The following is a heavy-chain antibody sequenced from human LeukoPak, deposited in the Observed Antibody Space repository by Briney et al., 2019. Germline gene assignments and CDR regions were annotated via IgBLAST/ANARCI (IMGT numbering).Heavy chain of an antibody. V-gene: IGHV4-38-2*02. D-gene: IGHD3-16*01. CDR2: IYHSGTN. CDR3: ARETSQKGAHYMDV. CDR1: GYSISSGYY. Sequence: SETLSLTCTVSGYSISSGYYWGWIRQSPGKGLEWIGTIYHSGTNYYNPSLKSRVTISVDTSKNQFSLKLSSVTAADTAVYYCARETSQKGAHYMDVWGKGTTVTISS. J-gene: IGHJ6*03.